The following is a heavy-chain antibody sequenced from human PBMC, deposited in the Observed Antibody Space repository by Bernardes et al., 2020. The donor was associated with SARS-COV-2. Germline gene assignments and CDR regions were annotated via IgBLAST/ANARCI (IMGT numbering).Heavy chain of an antibody. J-gene: IGHJ6*02. D-gene: IGHD2-15*01. CDR3: ARDLIEGLYGMDV. V-gene: IGHV3-21*01. CDR1: GFTFSDYN. Sequence: GGSLRLSCAASGFTFSDYNMNWVRQAPGKGLEWISSFTTSSYLYYADSVKGRFTISSDNAKNSLYLQMNSLRAEDTAVYYCARDLIEGLYGMDVWGQGTTVTVSS. CDR2: FTTSSYL.